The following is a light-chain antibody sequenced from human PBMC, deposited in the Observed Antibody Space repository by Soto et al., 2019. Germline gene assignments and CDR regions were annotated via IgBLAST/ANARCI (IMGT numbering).Light chain of an antibody. V-gene: IGKV3-20*01. J-gene: IGKJ4*01. Sequence: EIVLTQSPGTLSLSPGDRATLSCRASQSLYTTNLAWYQQKHGQAPRLLIYGASGRATGIPDRFIGSGSGTDFTLTISRLEPEDFAVYYCQQYDSSPLTFGGGTKVDIK. CDR2: GAS. CDR3: QQYDSSPLT. CDR1: QSLYTTN.